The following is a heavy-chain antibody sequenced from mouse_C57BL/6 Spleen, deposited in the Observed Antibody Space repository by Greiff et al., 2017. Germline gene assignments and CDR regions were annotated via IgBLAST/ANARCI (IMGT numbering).Heavy chain of an antibody. CDR1: GYTFTSYW. V-gene: IGHV1-52*01. D-gene: IGHD2-4*01. CDR3: ARGEDYDYDWFAY. CDR2: IDPSDSDT. J-gene: IGHJ3*01. Sequence: QVQLQQPGAELVRPGSSVKLSCKASGYTFTSYWMHWVKQRPIQGLEWIGNIDPSDSDTHYNQKFKDKATLTVDKSSSTAYMQLSSLTSEDSAVYYCARGEDYDYDWFAYWGQGTLVTVSA.